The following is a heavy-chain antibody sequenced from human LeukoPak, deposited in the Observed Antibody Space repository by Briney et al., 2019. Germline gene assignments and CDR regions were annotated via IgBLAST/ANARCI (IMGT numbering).Heavy chain of an antibody. CDR3: ARGRPYYFDY. V-gene: IGHV1-18*01. CDR1: GYTFTSYG. Sequence: SVKVSCKASGYTFTSYGISWVRQAPGQGLEWMGWISAYNGNTNYAQKFQGRVTMTGDTSISTACMELSRLRSDDTAVYYCARGRPYYFDYWGQGTLVTVSS. J-gene: IGHJ4*02. CDR2: ISAYNGNT.